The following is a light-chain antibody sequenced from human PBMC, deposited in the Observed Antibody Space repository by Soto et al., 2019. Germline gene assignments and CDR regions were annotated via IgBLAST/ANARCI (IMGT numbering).Light chain of an antibody. Sequence: QSALTQPPSASGSPGQSVTISCTGPASDVGDYNYVSWYQQHPGKAPKLMIYEVSKRPSGVPDRFSGSKSGNTASLTVSGLQAEDEANYYCSSYTGSSDVFGTGTQLTVL. J-gene: IGLJ1*01. V-gene: IGLV2-8*01. CDR1: ASDVGDYNY. CDR3: SSYTGSSDV. CDR2: EVS.